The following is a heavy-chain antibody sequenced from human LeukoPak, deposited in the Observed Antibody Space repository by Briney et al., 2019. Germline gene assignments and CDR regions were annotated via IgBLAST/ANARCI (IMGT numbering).Heavy chain of an antibody. V-gene: IGHV1-24*01. D-gene: IGHD6-13*01. CDR2: FDPEDGET. Sequence: SSVKVSCKVSGYTLTELSMRWVRQAPGKGLEWMGGFDPEDGETIYAQKFQGRVTMTEDTSTDTAYMELSSLRSEDTAVYYCATAAAGAFYYYGMDVWGQGTTVTVSS. CDR3: ATAAAGAFYYYGMDV. J-gene: IGHJ6*02. CDR1: GYTLTELS.